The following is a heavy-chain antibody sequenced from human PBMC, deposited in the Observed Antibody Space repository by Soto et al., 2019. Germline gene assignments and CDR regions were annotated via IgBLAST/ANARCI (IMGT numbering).Heavy chain of an antibody. CDR2: IYWDDDK. J-gene: IGHJ4*02. CDR1: GFSLTTSGVG. Sequence: QITLNESGPTVVRPTETLTLTCRFSGFSLTTSGVGVGWIRQSPGKAPEWLALIYWDDDKRYSASLKSRLTITQDTSKNQVVLTVSDLDPTDTATYYCAHRVLRTVFGLVTTTAIYFDLWGQGTPVAVSS. V-gene: IGHV2-5*02. D-gene: IGHD3-3*01. CDR3: AHRVLRTVFGLVTTTAIYFDL.